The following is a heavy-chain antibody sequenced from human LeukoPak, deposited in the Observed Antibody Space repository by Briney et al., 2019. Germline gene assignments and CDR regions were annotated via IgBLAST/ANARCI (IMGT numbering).Heavy chain of an antibody. Sequence: GGSLRLSCAASGFTFSSYSMYWVRQAPGKGLEWISYIRSSSSTIYYTDSVKGRFTISRDNAKNSLYLQMNSLRDEDTALYYCARVPYSTGAFDYWGQGTLVTVSS. CDR1: GFTFSSYS. CDR2: IRSSSSTI. D-gene: IGHD6-19*01. V-gene: IGHV3-48*02. J-gene: IGHJ4*02. CDR3: ARVPYSTGAFDY.